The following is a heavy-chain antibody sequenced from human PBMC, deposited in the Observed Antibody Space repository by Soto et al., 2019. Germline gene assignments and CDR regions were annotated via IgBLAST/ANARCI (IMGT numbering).Heavy chain of an antibody. CDR3: ARGPNLGYRFDS. Sequence: QVQLVQSGAEVKKPGSSVKVSCEASGGTFSGHAISWVRQAPGQGPEWMGGLIPLFGTTQHAQNFQDRLTITADKSTSTAYMELTSLRVEDTAIYYSARGPNLGYRFDSWGQGTLVTISS. CDR2: LIPLFGTT. D-gene: IGHD2-15*01. CDR1: GGTFSGHA. V-gene: IGHV1-69*06. J-gene: IGHJ4*02.